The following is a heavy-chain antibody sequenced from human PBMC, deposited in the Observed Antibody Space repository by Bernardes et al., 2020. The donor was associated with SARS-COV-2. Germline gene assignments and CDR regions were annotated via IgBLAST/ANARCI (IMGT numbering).Heavy chain of an antibody. CDR2: IKPNSGGT. V-gene: IGHV1-2*02. CDR3: ATAYSGSYLDP. Sequence: ASVKVSCKTSGYTFTDYYIHWVRQAPGQGLEWMAWIKPNSGGTKYAQKFQGRVTMTRDTSISTAYMELSRLRPDDTAVYYCATAYSGSYLDPWGQGTLVTVSS. CDR1: GYTFTDYY. D-gene: IGHD1-26*01. J-gene: IGHJ5*02.